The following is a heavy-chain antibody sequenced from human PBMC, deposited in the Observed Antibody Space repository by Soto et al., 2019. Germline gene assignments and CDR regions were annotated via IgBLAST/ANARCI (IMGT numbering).Heavy chain of an antibody. CDR1: GYSFTSYW. CDR3: ARLYGDQSRLPTCYGMDV. Sequence: PGESLKISCKGSGYSFTSYWIGWVRQMPGKGLEWMGIIYPGDSDTRYSPSFQGQVTISADKSISTAYLQWSSLKASDTAMYYCARLYGDQSRLPTCYGMDVWGQGTTVTVSS. V-gene: IGHV5-51*01. J-gene: IGHJ6*02. CDR2: IYPGDSDT. D-gene: IGHD3-10*01.